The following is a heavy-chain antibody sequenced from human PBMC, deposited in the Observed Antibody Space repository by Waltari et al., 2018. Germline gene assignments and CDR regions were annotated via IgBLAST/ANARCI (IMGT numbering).Heavy chain of an antibody. CDR2: IYYSGST. CDR1: GGSISSYY. Sequence: QVQLQQWGAGLLKPSETLSLTCTVSGGSISSYYWSWIRQPPGKGLEWIGYIYYSGSTNYNPSLKSRVTISVDTSKNQFSLKLSSVTAADTAVYYWARGGFGEFLDYWGQGTLVTVSS. V-gene: IGHV4-59*01. J-gene: IGHJ4*02. CDR3: ARGGFGEFLDY. D-gene: IGHD3-10*01.